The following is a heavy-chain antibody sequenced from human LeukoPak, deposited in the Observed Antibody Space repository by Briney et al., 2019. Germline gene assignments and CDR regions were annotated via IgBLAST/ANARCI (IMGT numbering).Heavy chain of an antibody. CDR2: IYYSGST. V-gene: IGHV4-39*01. CDR3: ARLAVADLAADY. D-gene: IGHD6-19*01. CDR1: GGSISSSLYY. J-gene: IGHJ4*02. Sequence: PSETLSLTCTVSGGSISSSLYYWDWIRQPPGKGLEWIGSIYYSGSTYYNPSLKSRVTISVDTSKNQFSLKLSSVTAADTAVYYCARLAVADLAADYWGQGTLVTVSS.